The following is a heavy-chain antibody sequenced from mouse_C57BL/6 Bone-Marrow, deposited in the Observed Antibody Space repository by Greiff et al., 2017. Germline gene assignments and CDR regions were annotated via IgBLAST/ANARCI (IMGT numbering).Heavy chain of an antibody. CDR1: GYTFTSYW. Sequence: VQLQQPGAELVKPGASVTLSCKASGYTFTSYWMHWVKQRPGQGLEWIGMIHPNSGSTNYNEKFKSKATLTVDKSSSTAYMQLSSLTSEDSAVYYCARKRTVEDYFDYWGQGTTLTVSS. CDR3: ARKRTVEDYFDY. J-gene: IGHJ2*01. D-gene: IGHD1-1*01. V-gene: IGHV1-64*01. CDR2: IHPNSGST.